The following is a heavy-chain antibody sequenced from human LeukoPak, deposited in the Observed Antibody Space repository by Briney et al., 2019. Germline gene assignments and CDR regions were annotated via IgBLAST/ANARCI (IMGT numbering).Heavy chain of an antibody. CDR3: VELHGRINWFDP. Sequence: GGSLRLSCAASGFTFDNYDMSCGRQAAGKGLGWVSTILAGGRGATYYADSVKGRFTMSRHRSTKTLSLQRNRLRVGDTGVYYCVELHGRINWFDPWGQGTLVTVSS. CDR1: GFTFDNYD. CDR2: ILAGGRGAT. D-gene: IGHD2-21*01. V-gene: IGHV3-23*01. J-gene: IGHJ5*02.